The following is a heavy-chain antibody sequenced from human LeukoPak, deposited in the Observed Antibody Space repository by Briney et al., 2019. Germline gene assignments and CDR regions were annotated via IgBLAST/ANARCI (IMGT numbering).Heavy chain of an antibody. CDR2: IYYSGST. CDR1: GGSISSSSYY. D-gene: IGHD2-15*01. V-gene: IGHV4-39*07. J-gene: IGHJ3*02. CDR3: ARDLWRYCSGGSCYGSDAFDI. Sequence: SETLSLTCTVSGGSISSSSYYWGWIRQPPGKGLEWIGSIYYSGSTYYNPSLKSRVTISVDTSKNQFSLKLSSVTAADTAVYYCARDLWRYCSGGSCYGSDAFDIWGQGTMVTVSS.